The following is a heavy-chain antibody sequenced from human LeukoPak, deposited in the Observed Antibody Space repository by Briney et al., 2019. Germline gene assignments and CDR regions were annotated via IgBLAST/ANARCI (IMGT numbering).Heavy chain of an antibody. Sequence: PGGSLRLSCAASGFTLSSYAMSWVRQAPGKGLEWVANIKQDGSEENFVDSVKGRFTISRDNAKKSLYLQMNSLRAEDTAVYYCARGSSAGASLRHDYWGQGTLVTVSS. CDR2: IKQDGSEE. V-gene: IGHV3-7*01. CDR3: ARGSSAGASLRHDY. D-gene: IGHD1-26*01. J-gene: IGHJ4*02. CDR1: GFTLSSYA.